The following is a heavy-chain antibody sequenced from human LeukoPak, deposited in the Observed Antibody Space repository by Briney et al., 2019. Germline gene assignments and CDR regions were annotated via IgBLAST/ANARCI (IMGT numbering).Heavy chain of an antibody. CDR1: GGSFSGYY. CDR3: ARVPIGWNDAFDI. J-gene: IGHJ3*02. V-gene: IGHV4-34*01. D-gene: IGHD1-1*01. CDR2: INHSGST. Sequence: SETLSLTCAVYGGSFSGYYWSWIRQPPGKGLEWIGEINHSGSTNYNPSLKSRVTISVDTSKNQFSLKLSSVTAADTAVYYCARVPIGWNDAFDIWGQGTMVTVSS.